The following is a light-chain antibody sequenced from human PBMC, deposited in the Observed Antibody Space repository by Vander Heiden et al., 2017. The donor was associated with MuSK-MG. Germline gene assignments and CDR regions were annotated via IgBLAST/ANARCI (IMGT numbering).Light chain of an antibody. CDR1: LSLNTY. CDR2: SAA. J-gene: IGKJ1*01. V-gene: IGKV1-39*01. Sequence: DIQITQSPSSLSASVGDRVIITCRASLSLNTYVHWYRQKPGKAPKLLIYSAATLQSGVPSRFSGSGAGTDFTLTISSLQPEDFATYYCQQRYTIPTCGQGTKVEI. CDR3: QQRYTIPT.